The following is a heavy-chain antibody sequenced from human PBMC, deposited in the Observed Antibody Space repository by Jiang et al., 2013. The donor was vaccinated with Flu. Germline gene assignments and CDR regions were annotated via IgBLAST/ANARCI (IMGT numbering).Heavy chain of an antibody. D-gene: IGHD5-18*01. CDR1: GVSIGNYY. J-gene: IGHJ3*02. Sequence: SQTLSLTCTVSGVSIGNYYWSWVRQPPGKGLEWIGYIYHSGSTDYNPSLKSRVTLSMDTSKDHFSLKMDSVTAADTAVYYCARHIGYTYGVLYRDALDIWGQGTMVTVSS. CDR2: IYHSGST. V-gene: IGHV4-59*08. CDR3: ARHIGYTYGVLYRDALDI.